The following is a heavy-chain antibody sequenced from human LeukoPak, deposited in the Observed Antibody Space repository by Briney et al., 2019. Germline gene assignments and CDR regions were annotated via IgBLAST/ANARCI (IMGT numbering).Heavy chain of an antibody. CDR3: LGYCSGGSCYSGAH. D-gene: IGHD2-15*01. Sequence: GGSLRLSCAASGFIFSTYSMTWVRQAPGKGLEWFSAISTTGGNTYYTDSVKARFTISRDNSKNTQFLQMNNLRGEDTAVYYCLGYCSGGSCYSGAHWGQGTLVTVSS. CDR1: GFIFSTYS. CDR2: ISTTGGNT. V-gene: IGHV3-23*01. J-gene: IGHJ4*02.